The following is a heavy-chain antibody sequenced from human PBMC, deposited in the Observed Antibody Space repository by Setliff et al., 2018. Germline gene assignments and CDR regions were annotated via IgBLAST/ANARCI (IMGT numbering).Heavy chain of an antibody. CDR3: ARGKVLYDYVWGSYRYEDYY. CDR2: INHSGST. D-gene: IGHD3-16*02. Sequence: PSETLSLTCAVYGGSFSGYYWSWIRQPPGKGLEWIGEINHSGSTNYNPSLKSRVTISVDTSKNQFSLKLSSVTAADTAVYYCARGKVLYDYVWGSYRYEDYYWGQGTLVTVSS. CDR1: GGSFSGYY. V-gene: IGHV4-34*01. J-gene: IGHJ4*02.